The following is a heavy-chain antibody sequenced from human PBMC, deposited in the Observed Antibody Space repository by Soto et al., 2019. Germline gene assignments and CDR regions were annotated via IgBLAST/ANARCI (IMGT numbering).Heavy chain of an antibody. CDR3: AREMGACTDSSCYPGPYDS. CDR1: GFTFSSYS. V-gene: IGHV3-48*02. CDR2: ITSKSTTV. J-gene: IGHJ5*02. D-gene: IGHD2-2*01. Sequence: VHLVESGGGLVQRGGSLRLSCAASGFTFSSYSMNWVRQAPGQGLEWVSYITSKSTTVKYADSVKGRFTVSRDNAKNSLYLQLNSLRDEDTAVYYCAREMGACTDSSCYPGPYDSWGQGTLVTVSS.